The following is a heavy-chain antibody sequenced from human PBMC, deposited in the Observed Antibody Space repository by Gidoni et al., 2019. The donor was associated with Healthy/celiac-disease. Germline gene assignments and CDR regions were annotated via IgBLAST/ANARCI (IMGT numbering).Heavy chain of an antibody. CDR3: TTDYGDYGAFDY. Sequence: EVQLVESGGGLVKPGGSLRLSCAASGFPFSNAWMSWVRQAPGKGLEWVGRIKSKTDGGTTDYAAPVKGRFTISRDDSKNTLYLQMNSLKTEDTAVYYCTTDYGDYGAFDYWGQGTLVTVSS. CDR2: IKSKTDGGTT. CDR1: GFPFSNAW. J-gene: IGHJ4*02. V-gene: IGHV3-15*01. D-gene: IGHD4-17*01.